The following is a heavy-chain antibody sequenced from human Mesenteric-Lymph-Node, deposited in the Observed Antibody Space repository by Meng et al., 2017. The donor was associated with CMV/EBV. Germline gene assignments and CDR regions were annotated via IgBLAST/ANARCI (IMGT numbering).Heavy chain of an antibody. J-gene: IGHJ6*02. V-gene: IGHV3-30-3*02. CDR1: GFTFSSYA. Sequence: GESLKISCAASGFTFSSYAMHWVRQAPGKGLEWVAVISYDGSNKYYADSVKGRFTISRDNSKNTLYLQMNSLRAEDTAVYYCAKFHCSSTSCYTQYYYGMDVWGQGTTVTVSS. CDR2: ISYDGSNK. CDR3: AKFHCSSTSCYTQYYYGMDV. D-gene: IGHD2-2*02.